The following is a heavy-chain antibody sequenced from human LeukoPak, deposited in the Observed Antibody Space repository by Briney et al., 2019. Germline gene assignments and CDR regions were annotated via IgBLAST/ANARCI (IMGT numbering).Heavy chain of an antibody. Sequence: GVSLRLSCEASGFTFGSFAMSWVRQAPGKGLEWVSAISGSGGSTYYADSVKGRFTISRDNSKNTLYLQMNSLRAEDTAVYYCATEGRGSYSRSNWFDPWGQGTLVTVSS. D-gene: IGHD1-26*01. V-gene: IGHV3-23*01. CDR2: ISGSGGST. CDR1: GFTFGSFA. CDR3: ATEGRGSYSRSNWFDP. J-gene: IGHJ5*02.